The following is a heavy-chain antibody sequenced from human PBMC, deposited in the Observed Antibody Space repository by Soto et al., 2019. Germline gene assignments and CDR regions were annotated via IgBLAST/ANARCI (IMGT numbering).Heavy chain of an antibody. CDR2: ISGSGGST. D-gene: IGHD2-8*02. J-gene: IGHJ4*02. CDR3: AKPPNHFDTGGPHL. CDR1: GFTFSTYA. V-gene: IGHV3-23*01. Sequence: EVQLLESGGGLVQPGGSLRLSCAASGFTFSTYAMSWVRQAPGKGLEWVSAISGSGGSTYYADSVKGRFTISRDNSKNTLYLQMNSLRAEDTAVYYCAKPPNHFDTGGPHLGGQGTLVTVSS.